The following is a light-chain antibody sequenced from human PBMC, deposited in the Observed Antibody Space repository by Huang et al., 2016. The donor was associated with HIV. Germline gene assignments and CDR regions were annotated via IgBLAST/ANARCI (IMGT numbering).Light chain of an antibody. Sequence: IVLTQSPATLSWYLGERVTLSCRASQSISNHLAWYQQRPGQAPRLLIYDASTRVAGVPARFSGSGSGTDFILTINSLEPEDFALYYCQQHDSWLTFGGGTKVEV. CDR3: QQHDSWLT. V-gene: IGKV3-11*01. CDR2: DAS. CDR1: QSISNH. J-gene: IGKJ4*01.